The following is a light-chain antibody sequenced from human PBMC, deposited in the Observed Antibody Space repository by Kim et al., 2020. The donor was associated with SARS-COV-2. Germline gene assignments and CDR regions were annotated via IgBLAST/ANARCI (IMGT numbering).Light chain of an antibody. J-gene: IGLJ3*02. Sequence: QRITISCSGSSSNIGSNYVYWYQHLPGAAPKLLIYEKYERPSGVPDRFSGSKSGTSASLAISGLRSEDEGDYYCAAWDDSLSGPWVFGGGTKVTVL. CDR2: EKY. CDR1: SSNIGSNY. CDR3: AAWDDSLSGPWV. V-gene: IGLV1-47*01.